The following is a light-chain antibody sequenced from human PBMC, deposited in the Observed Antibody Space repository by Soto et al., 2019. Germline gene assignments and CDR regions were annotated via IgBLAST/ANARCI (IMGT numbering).Light chain of an antibody. CDR3: ASFRSGTILV. J-gene: IGLJ1*01. Sequence: QSVLTQPAAVSGSPGQSVTISCTGARRDICVSNFIVWYQHSPCKAPRLLSYEVNNRPSGVSKRFSGSKAGNTASLTISGLLDDDEADYFCASFRSGTILVFGSGPKLTVL. V-gene: IGLV2-14*01. CDR2: EVN. CDR1: RRDICVSNF.